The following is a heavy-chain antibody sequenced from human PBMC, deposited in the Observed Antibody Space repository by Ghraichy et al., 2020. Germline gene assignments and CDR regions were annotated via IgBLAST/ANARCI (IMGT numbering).Heavy chain of an antibody. Sequence: ESLNLSCTVSGGSINNHYWSWIRQPPGKGLEWIGFISYNGNTSYNPSLKSRVTLSVDTSKAQFSLKLISVTAADTAVYYCARSAFLGIPAGLNCLDPWGQGSLVTVSS. D-gene: IGHD2-2*01. V-gene: IGHV4-59*11. CDR2: ISYNGNT. J-gene: IGHJ5*02. CDR1: GGSINNHY. CDR3: ARSAFLGIPAGLNCLDP.